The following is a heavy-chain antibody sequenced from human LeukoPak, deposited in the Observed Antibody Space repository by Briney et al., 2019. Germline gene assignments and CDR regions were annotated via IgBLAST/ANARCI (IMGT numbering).Heavy chain of an antibody. D-gene: IGHD3-22*01. Sequence: NASETLSLTCTVSGGSISSGGYYWSWIRQHPGKGLERIGYIYYSGSTYYNPSLKSRVTISVDTSKNQFSLKLSSVTAADTAVYYCAREGGDSSGYYFDYWGQGTLVTVSS. V-gene: IGHV4-31*03. J-gene: IGHJ4*02. CDR2: IYYSGST. CDR3: AREGGDSSGYYFDY. CDR1: GGSISSGGYY.